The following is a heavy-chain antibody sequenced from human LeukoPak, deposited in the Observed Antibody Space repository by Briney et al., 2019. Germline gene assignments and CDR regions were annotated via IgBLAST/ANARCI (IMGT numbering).Heavy chain of an antibody. CDR1: GYTFTSYG. CDR2: ISADNGNT. V-gene: IGHV1-18*01. CDR3: ARARPYEGVRGVIIPSSY. D-gene: IGHD3-10*01. Sequence: GASVKVSYKASGYTFTSYGISWVRQATGQGLEWMGWISADNGNTNYAQKLQGRVTMTTDTSTSTAYMELRSLTSDDTAVYYCARARPYEGVRGVIIPSSYWGQGTLVTVSS. J-gene: IGHJ4*02.